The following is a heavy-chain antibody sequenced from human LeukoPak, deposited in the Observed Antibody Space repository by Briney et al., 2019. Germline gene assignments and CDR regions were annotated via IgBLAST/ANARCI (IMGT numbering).Heavy chain of an antibody. V-gene: IGHV3-7*01. J-gene: IGHJ6*01. D-gene: IGHD1-14*01. CDR1: GFIFSSFS. Sequence: GGSLRLSCAASGFIFSSFSMSWVRQAPGKGLEWVADIKQDGSEKYFLDSVKGRFTISRDPAKKSLYLQMNSLRVEDTAVYYCARDMRPEVPASSGYYYGMDVWGQGTTVTVSS. CDR3: ARDMRPEVPASSGYYYGMDV. CDR2: IKQDGSEK.